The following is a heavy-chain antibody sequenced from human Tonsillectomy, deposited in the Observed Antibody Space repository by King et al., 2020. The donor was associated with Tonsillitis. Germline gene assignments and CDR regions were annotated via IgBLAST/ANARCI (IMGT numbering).Heavy chain of an antibody. Sequence: VQLVQSGAEVKKPGSSVKVSCKASGGTFSSYAISWVRQAPGQGLEWMGGIIPIFGTANYAQKFQGRVTITADESTSTAYMELSSLRSEDTAVYYCARAPTMSGHYSYGMDVWGQGTTVTVSS. CDR2: IIPIFGTA. D-gene: IGHD5-12*01. CDR3: ARAPTMSGHYSYGMDV. V-gene: IGHV1-69*01. CDR1: GGTFSSYA. J-gene: IGHJ6*02.